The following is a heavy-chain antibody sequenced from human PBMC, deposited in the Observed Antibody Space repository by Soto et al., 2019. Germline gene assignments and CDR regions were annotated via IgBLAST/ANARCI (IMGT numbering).Heavy chain of an antibody. Sequence: GGSLRLSCAASGFTFSSYWMSWVRQAPGKGLERVANIKQDGSEKYYVDSVKGRFTISRDNAKNSLYLQMNSLRAEDTAVYYCARAQEFSDFWSGYYTGWFDPWGQGTLVTVSS. J-gene: IGHJ5*02. CDR1: GFTFSSYW. CDR3: ARAQEFSDFWSGYYTGWFDP. D-gene: IGHD3-3*01. CDR2: IKQDGSEK. V-gene: IGHV3-7*01.